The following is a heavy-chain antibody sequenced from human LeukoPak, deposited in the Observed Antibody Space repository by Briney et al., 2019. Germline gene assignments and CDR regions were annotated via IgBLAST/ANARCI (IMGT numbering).Heavy chain of an antibody. CDR2: ILYGGSEK. J-gene: IGHJ4*02. CDR1: GFTFSDYG. V-gene: IGHV3-30*02. CDR3: AKDQAGG. Sequence: GGSLRLSCEASGFTFSDYGMHWVRQGPGKGLEWVAFILYGGSEKYYGDSVKGRFTVSRDNSKNTVYLQMNSLRTEDTAVYYCAKDQAGGWGQGALVTVSS. D-gene: IGHD6-19*01.